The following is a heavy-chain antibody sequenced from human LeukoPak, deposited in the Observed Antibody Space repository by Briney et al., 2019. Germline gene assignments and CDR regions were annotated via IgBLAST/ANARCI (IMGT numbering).Heavy chain of an antibody. J-gene: IGHJ4*02. CDR1: GFTFSTYW. Sequence: GGSLRLSCAASGFTFSTYWMNWVRQAQGQGLEWVANIKHDGSEEYYVDSVKGRFTISRDDGRNSVSLQMNSVRAEDTAVYYCGYTNNFYHWGQGTLVVVSS. D-gene: IGHD3-16*02. V-gene: IGHV3-7*01. CDR2: IKHDGSEE. CDR3: GYTNNFYH.